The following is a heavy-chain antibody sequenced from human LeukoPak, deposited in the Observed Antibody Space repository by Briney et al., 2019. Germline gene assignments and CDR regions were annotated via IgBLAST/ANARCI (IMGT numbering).Heavy chain of an antibody. V-gene: IGHV3-23*01. CDR3: AKVGGYPVDIVATIRGYYFDY. CDR2: ISGSGGST. CDR1: GFTFSSYA. J-gene: IGHJ4*02. D-gene: IGHD5-12*01. Sequence: AGGSLRLSCAASGFTFSSYAMSWVRQAPGKGLEWVSAISGSGGSTYYADSVKGRFTISRDNSKNTLYLQMNSLRAEDTAVYYCAKVGGYPVDIVATIRGYYFDYWGQGTLVTVSS.